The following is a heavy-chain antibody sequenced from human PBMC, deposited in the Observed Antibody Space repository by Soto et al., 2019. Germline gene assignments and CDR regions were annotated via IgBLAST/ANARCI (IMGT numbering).Heavy chain of an antibody. CDR2: ISYDGSNK. Sequence: PGGSLRLSCAASGFTFSSYGMHWVRQAPGKGLEWVAVISYDGSNKYYADSVKGRFTISRDNSKNTLYLQMNSLRAEDTAVYYCAKGPFESSGYVRYYYVMDVWGQGTTVTVSS. D-gene: IGHD3-22*01. CDR1: GFTFSSYG. J-gene: IGHJ6*02. CDR3: AKGPFESSGYVRYYYVMDV. V-gene: IGHV3-30*18.